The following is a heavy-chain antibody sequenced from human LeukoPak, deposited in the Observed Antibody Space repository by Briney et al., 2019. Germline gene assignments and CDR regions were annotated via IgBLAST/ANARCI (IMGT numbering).Heavy chain of an antibody. J-gene: IGHJ5*02. V-gene: IGHV3-74*01. D-gene: IGHD2-2*01. CDR1: GFTFSSYW. CDR2: INNDGSNT. CDR3: ARWGLVVPAARYNWFDP. Sequence: GGSLRLPCAASGFTFSSYWMHWVRQAPGKGLVWVSRINNDGSNTNYADSVKGRFTVSRDNAKNTLYLQMNSLRAGDTAVYYCARWGLVVPAARYNWFDPWGQGTLVTVSS.